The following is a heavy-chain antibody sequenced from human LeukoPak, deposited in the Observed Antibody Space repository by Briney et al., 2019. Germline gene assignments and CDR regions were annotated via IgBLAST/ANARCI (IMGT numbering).Heavy chain of an antibody. Sequence: SETLSLTCSVSGGSIGSYYWSWLRQPVGKGLEWIGRIYTSGSTIYNPSLKSRVTMSLDMSKNHISLKLSSVTAADTAMYYCARDLIGSGWSIYFDSWGQGTLVTVSS. CDR2: IYTSGST. D-gene: IGHD6-19*01. CDR3: ARDLIGSGWSIYFDS. CDR1: GGSIGSYY. J-gene: IGHJ4*02. V-gene: IGHV4-4*07.